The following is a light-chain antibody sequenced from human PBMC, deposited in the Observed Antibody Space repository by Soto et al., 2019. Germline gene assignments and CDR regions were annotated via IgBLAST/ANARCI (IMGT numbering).Light chain of an antibody. CDR2: EVS. CDR1: SSDVGGYNY. Sequence: QSALTQPASVSGSPGQSITISCTGTSSDVGGYNYVSWYQQHPGKAPKLMISEVSNRPSGVSNRFSGSKSGNTASLTISGLQAEGEANYYCSSYTSSSTPIFGGGTKLTVL. J-gene: IGLJ2*01. V-gene: IGLV2-14*01. CDR3: SSYTSSSTPI.